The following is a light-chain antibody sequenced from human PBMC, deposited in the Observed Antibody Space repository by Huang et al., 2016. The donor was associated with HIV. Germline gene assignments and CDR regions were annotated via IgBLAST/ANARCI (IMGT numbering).Light chain of an antibody. CDR1: KSILYNSNNKND. Sequence: DIVMTQSPDSLALSRGERATINCSSSKSILYNSNNKNDLAWDQQKPGQPPKLLIYWASTRESGVPDRFSGSGSGTDYTLTISRLQAEDVAVYYCHQYYNTPPTFGGGTKVEIK. CDR2: WAS. CDR3: HQYYNTPPT. J-gene: IGKJ4*01. V-gene: IGKV4-1*01.